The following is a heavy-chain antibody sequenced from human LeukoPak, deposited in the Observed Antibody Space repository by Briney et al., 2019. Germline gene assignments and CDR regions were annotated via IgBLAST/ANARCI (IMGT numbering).Heavy chain of an antibody. J-gene: IGHJ4*02. CDR2: IYHSGST. V-gene: IGHV4-38-2*01. CDR1: GYSISSGYY. Sequence: SETLSLTCAVSGYSISSGYYWGWIRQPPGKGLEWIGSIYHSGSTYYNPSLKSRVTISVDTSKDQFSLKLSSVTAADTAVYYCARYGYCSSTSCYREGFDYWGQGTLVTVSS. D-gene: IGHD2-2*02. CDR3: ARYGYCSSTSCYREGFDY.